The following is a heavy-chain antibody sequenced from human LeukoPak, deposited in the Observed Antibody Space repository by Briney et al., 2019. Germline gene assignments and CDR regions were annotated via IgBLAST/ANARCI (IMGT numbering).Heavy chain of an antibody. J-gene: IGHJ4*02. CDR2: IYYSGST. CDR1: GGSISSYY. Sequence: SSETLSLTCTVSGGSISSYYWSWIRQPPGKGLEWIGYIYYSGSTNYNPSLKSRVTISVDTSKNQFSLRLSSVTAADTAVYYCARHVDSSGYYTTAVDYWGQGTLVTVSS. V-gene: IGHV4-59*08. CDR3: ARHVDSSGYYTTAVDY. D-gene: IGHD3-22*01.